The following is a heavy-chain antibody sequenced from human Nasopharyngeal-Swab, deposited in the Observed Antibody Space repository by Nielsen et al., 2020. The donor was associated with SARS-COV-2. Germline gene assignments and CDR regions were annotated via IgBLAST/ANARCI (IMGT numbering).Heavy chain of an antibody. V-gene: IGHV3-33*01. CDR2: IWCDGSNK. CDR3: AREGVWGIAAAVDY. Sequence: GESLKISCAASGFTFSSYGMHWVRQAPGKGLEWVAVIWCDGSNKYYADSVKGRFTISRDNSKNTLYLQMNSLRAEDTAVYYCAREGVWGIAAAVDYWGQGTLVTVSS. D-gene: IGHD6-13*01. J-gene: IGHJ4*02. CDR1: GFTFSSYG.